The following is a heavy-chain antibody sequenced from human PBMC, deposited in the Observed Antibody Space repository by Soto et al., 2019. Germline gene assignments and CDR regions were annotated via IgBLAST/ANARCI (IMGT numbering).Heavy chain of an antibody. Sequence: SETLSLTCTVSGGSISSYYWSWIRQPPGKGLEWIGYIYYSGSTNYNPSLKSRVTISVDTSKNQFSLKLSSVTAADTAVYYCAKATRYDVLLTGHRGGYYYYMDVWGKATTVTVSS. V-gene: IGHV4-59*08. CDR1: GGSISSYY. D-gene: IGHD3-9*01. CDR3: AKATRYDVLLTGHRGGYYYYMDV. CDR2: IYYSGST. J-gene: IGHJ6*03.